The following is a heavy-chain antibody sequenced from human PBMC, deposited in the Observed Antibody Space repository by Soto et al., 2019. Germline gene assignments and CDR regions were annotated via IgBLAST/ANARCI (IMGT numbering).Heavy chain of an antibody. CDR2: LYTRGTT. V-gene: IGHV4-59*10. Sequence: SETLSLTCAVYGGSFSVYYWSWIRQPPGKGLEWIGRLYTRGTTDYNPSLKSRVTMSIDTSKNRVSLSLTSVTAADTAVYYCAKGGTYYFDSWGQGIVVTVSS. D-gene: IGHD3-16*01. J-gene: IGHJ4*02. CDR1: GGSFSVYY. CDR3: AKGGTYYFDS.